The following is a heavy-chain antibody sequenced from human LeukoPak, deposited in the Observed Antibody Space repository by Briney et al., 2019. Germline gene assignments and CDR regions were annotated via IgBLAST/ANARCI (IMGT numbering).Heavy chain of an antibody. CDR1: GGSISSSSYY. CDR2: IYYSGNT. Sequence: SETLSLTCTVSGGSISSSSYYWGWIRQPPGKGLEWIGSIYYSGNTYYNPSLKSRVTISVDTSKNQFSLKLSSVTAADTAVYYCARDISGSYYFDYWGQGTLVTVSS. V-gene: IGHV4-39*07. CDR3: ARDISGSYYFDY. D-gene: IGHD1-26*01. J-gene: IGHJ4*02.